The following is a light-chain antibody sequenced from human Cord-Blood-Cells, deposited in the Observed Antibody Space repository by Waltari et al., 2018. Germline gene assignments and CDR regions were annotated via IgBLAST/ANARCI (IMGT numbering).Light chain of an antibody. J-gene: IGKJ3*01. V-gene: IGKV3-15*01. CDR1: QRVSSN. Sequence: EIVMTQSPATLSVSPGERATLSCRASQRVSSNLAWYQQKTGQAPRLLIYGASTRATGIPARFSGSGSGTEFTLTISSLQSEDFAVYYCQQYNNWPPGTFGPGTKVDIK. CDR3: QQYNNWPPGT. CDR2: GAS.